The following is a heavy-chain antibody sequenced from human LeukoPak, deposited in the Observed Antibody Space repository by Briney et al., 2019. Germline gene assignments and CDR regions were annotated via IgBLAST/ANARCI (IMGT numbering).Heavy chain of an antibody. CDR2: IHYSGST. V-gene: IGHV4-59*01. D-gene: IGHD5-18*01. Sequence: SETLSLTCTVSGGSISSYYWSWIRQPPGKGLEWIGYIHYSGSTNYNPSLKSRVTISVDTSKNQFSLKLSSVTAADTAVYYCARTTEGGYTYGYFYYYYMDVWGKGTTLTISS. CDR1: GGSISSYY. CDR3: ARTTEGGYTYGYFYYYYMDV. J-gene: IGHJ6*03.